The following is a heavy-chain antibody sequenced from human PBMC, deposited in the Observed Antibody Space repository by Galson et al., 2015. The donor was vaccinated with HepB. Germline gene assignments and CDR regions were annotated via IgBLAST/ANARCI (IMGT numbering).Heavy chain of an antibody. V-gene: IGHV3-33*01. Sequence: SLRLSCAASGFSFSSYGMHWVRQAPGKGLEWVAVIWYDGSNKSYIDSVKGRFTISRDNSKNTLYLQMNSLRAEDTAVYYCARGGDYGDYFDYWGQGTLVTVSS. CDR2: IWYDGSNK. CDR3: ARGGDYGDYFDY. D-gene: IGHD4-17*01. CDR1: GFSFSSYG. J-gene: IGHJ4*02.